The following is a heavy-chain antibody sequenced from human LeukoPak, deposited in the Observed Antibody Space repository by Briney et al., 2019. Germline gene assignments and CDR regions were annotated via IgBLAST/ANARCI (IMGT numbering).Heavy chain of an antibody. CDR2: INHSGST. D-gene: IGHD6-6*01. J-gene: IGHJ6*03. V-gene: IGHV4-34*01. CDR1: GGSFSGYY. CDR3: ARSIAAHLGYYYYYYMDV. Sequence: SETLSLTCAVYGGSFSGYYWSWLRQPPGKGLEWIGEINHSGSTNYNPSLKSRVTISVDTSKNQFSLKLSSVTAADTAVYYCARSIAAHLGYYYYYYMDVWGKGTTVTVSS.